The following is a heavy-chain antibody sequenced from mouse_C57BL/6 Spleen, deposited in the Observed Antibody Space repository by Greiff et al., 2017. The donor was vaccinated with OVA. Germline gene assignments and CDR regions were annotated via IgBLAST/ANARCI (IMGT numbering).Heavy chain of an antibody. D-gene: IGHD1-1*01. Sequence: EVQLQQSGPELVKPGASVKIPCKASGYTFTDYNMDWVKQSHGKSLEWIGDINPNNGGTIYNQKFKGQATLTVDKSSSTAYMELRSLTSEDTAVYYCAREGITTVVADYWYFDVWGTGTTVTVSS. CDR1: GYTFTDYN. V-gene: IGHV1-18*01. CDR2: INPNNGGT. J-gene: IGHJ1*03. CDR3: AREGITTVVADYWYFDV.